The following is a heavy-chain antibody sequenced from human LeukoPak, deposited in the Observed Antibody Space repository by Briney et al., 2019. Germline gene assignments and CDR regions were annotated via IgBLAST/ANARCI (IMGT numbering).Heavy chain of an antibody. V-gene: IGHV3-48*03. Sequence: GGSLRLSCAASGFTFSSYAMNWVRQAPGKGLEWVSYISSSGSTRNYADFVKGRFTISRDNAKNSLYLQMNSLRAEDTAVYYCARVRASLDYWGQGTLVTVSS. D-gene: IGHD3-10*01. CDR3: ARVRASLDY. J-gene: IGHJ4*02. CDR2: ISSSGSTR. CDR1: GFTFSSYA.